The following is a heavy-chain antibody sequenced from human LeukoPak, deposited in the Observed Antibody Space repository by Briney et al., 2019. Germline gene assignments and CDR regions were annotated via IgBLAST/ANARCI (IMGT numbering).Heavy chain of an antibody. CDR1: GFTFFSYA. J-gene: IGHJ4*02. D-gene: IGHD3/OR15-3a*01. CDR3: AKHDSLTGCFT. CDR2: ISSSGGGT. V-gene: IGHV3-23*01. Sequence: GGSLRLSCADSGFTFFSYAMSGVRQAPGKGLEWVSAISSSGGGTYYADSVKGRFTISRDNSKDTLYLQMDSLRAEDTAIYYCAKHDSLTGCFTWAQRPLVTVSS.